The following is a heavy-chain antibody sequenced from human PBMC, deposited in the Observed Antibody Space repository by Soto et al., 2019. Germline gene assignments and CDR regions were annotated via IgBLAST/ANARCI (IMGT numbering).Heavy chain of an antibody. J-gene: IGHJ4*02. CDR3: ARGTYFDY. V-gene: IGHV1-18*01. CDR2: ISANNDHT. Sequence: QVQLVQSGAEVKKPGASVKVSCKASGYTLNTYGITWVRQATGQGLERMGWISANNDHTSYTQKLQGRVTMTTDMSTSTAYMELRSLLSDDTSVYYCARGTYFDYWGQGTLVTVSS. CDR1: GYTLNTYG.